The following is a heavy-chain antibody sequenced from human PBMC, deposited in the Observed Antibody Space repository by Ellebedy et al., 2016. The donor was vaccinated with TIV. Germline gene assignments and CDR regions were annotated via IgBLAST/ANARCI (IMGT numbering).Heavy chain of an antibody. CDR3: VKLDSSGFYYGRLDY. Sequence: GESLKISCAASGFTFSSHAISWVRQTPGKGLEWVSGISAGGDSTYYVDSVKGRFTISRDNSKKTLYLQMNGLRAEDTAVYYCVKLDSSGFYYGRLDYWGQGTLVTVSS. J-gene: IGHJ4*02. V-gene: IGHV3-23*01. D-gene: IGHD3-22*01. CDR1: GFTFSSHA. CDR2: ISAGGDST.